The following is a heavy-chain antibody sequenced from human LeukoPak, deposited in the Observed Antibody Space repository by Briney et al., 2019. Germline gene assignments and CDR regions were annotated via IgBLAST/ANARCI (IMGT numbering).Heavy chain of an antibody. Sequence: ASVKVSCKASGYTFTSYDINWVRQAPGQGLEWMGWINPNSGATKYAQEFQDRVAVTRDTSISTAYMELSRLRSDDTAVYYCARETTVTTRSRWFDPWGQGTLVTVSS. CDR2: INPNSGAT. CDR3: ARETTVTTRSRWFDP. D-gene: IGHD4-17*01. CDR1: GYTFTSYD. J-gene: IGHJ5*02. V-gene: IGHV1-2*02.